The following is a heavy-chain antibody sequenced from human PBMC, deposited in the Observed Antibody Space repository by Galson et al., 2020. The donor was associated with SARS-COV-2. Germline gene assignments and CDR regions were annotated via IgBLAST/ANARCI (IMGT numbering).Heavy chain of an antibody. J-gene: IGHJ4*02. Sequence: KISCKSSGGTFSTYVIAWVRQAPGQGLEWMGGIIPVIGTANHAQKFQGRVTITADESTSTAYMELSSLRSEDTAVYYCAREGRGRAFDSWGPGTLVTVSS. CDR1: GGTFSTYV. D-gene: IGHD3-10*01. CDR3: AREGRGRAFDS. CDR2: IIPVIGTA. V-gene: IGHV1-69*01.